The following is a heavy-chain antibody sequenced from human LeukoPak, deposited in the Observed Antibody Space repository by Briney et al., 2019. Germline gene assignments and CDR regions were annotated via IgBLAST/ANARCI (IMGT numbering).Heavy chain of an antibody. D-gene: IGHD2-2*01. CDR3: ARDRYCSSTSCRHYYYYNMDV. CDR1: GYTFTSYY. CDR2: INPSGGST. J-gene: IGHJ6*03. V-gene: IGHV1-46*01. Sequence: EASVKVSCKASGYTFTSYYMHWVRQAPGQGLEWMGIINPSGGSTSYAQKFQGRVTMTRDMSTSTVYMELSSLRSEDTAVYYCARDRYCSSTSCRHYYYYNMDVWGKGTTVTVSS.